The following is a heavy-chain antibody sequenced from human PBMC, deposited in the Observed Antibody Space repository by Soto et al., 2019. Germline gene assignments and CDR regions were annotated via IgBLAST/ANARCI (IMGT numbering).Heavy chain of an antibody. CDR2: ISYDGSNK. CDR1: GFTFSSYG. J-gene: IGHJ4*02. V-gene: IGHV3-30*18. CDR3: AKPSITMVRGAKRFYFDY. D-gene: IGHD3-10*01. Sequence: PGGSLRLSCAASGFTFSSYGLHGVRQAPGKGLEWVAVISYDGSNKYYADSVKGRFTISRDNSKNTLYLQMNSLRAEDTAVYYCAKPSITMVRGAKRFYFDYWGQGT.